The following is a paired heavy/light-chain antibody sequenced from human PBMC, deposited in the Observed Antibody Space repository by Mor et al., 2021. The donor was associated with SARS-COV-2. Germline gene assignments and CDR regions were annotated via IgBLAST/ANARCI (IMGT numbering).Heavy chain of an antibody. J-gene: IGHJ4*02. D-gene: IGHD5-12*01. Sequence: QVQLVQSGAEVKKPGASVKVSCRASGYTFTGYYIHWVRQAPGQGLEWMGWINFNNGGTNYAQKFQGRVTMTRDTSISTAYMELSRLRSDDTAVYYCARDPPSMVATYDYWGQGTLVTVSS. CDR1: GYTFTGYY. V-gene: IGHV1-2*02. CDR2: INFNNGGT. CDR3: ARDPPSMVATYDY.
Light chain of an antibody. CDR2: AAS. CDR3: QKYNSGSWT. CDR1: QGISNY. J-gene: IGKJ1*01. V-gene: IGKV1-27*01. Sequence: DIQMTQSPSSLSASVGDRVTITCRASQGISNYLAWYQQKPGKVPKLLIYAASTLQSGVPSRFSGSGSGTDFTLTISSLQPEDVATYYCQKYNSGSWTFGQGTKVEIK.